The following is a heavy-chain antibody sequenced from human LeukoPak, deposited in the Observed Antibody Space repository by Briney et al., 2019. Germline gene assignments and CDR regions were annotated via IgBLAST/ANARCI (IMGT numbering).Heavy chain of an antibody. J-gene: IGHJ4*02. CDR1: GYSFTDYD. CDR2: MNPKTDNT. V-gene: IGHV1-8*01. CDR3: ARSGPISLRF. Sequence: ASVKVSCKTSGYSFTDYDIHWVRQATGQGLEWMGWMNPKTDNTEYAQKFQGRVTLTWATSISTAYMELSSLKSEDTAVYFCARSGPISLRFWGQGTLVTVSS. D-gene: IGHD2/OR15-2a*01.